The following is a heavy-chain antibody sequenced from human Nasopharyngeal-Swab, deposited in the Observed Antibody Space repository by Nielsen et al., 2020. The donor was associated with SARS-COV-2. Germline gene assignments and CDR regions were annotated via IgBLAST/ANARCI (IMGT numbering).Heavy chain of an antibody. Sequence: SETLSLTCAVYGGSFSGYYWSWIRQPPGKGLEWIGEINHSGSTNYNPSLKSRVTISVDTSKNQFSLKLSSVTAADTAVYYCARDQVRVWTTVTTGGGMDVWGQGTTVTVSS. CDR1: GGSFSGYY. J-gene: IGHJ6*02. CDR3: ARDQVRVWTTVTTGGGMDV. D-gene: IGHD4-17*01. CDR2: INHSGST. V-gene: IGHV4-34*01.